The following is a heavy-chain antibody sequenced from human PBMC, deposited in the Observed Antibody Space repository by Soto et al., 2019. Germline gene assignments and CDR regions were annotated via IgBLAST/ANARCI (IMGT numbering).Heavy chain of an antibody. D-gene: IGHD3-9*01. Sequence: ASVKVSCKASGYTFTSYYMHWVRQAPGQGLEWMGIINPSGGSTSYAQKFQGRVTMTRDTSTSTVYMELSSLRSEDTAVYYCARDGMNYDTFYGMAVWXKGTTVTVSS. V-gene: IGHV1-46*01. CDR3: ARDGMNYDTFYGMAV. CDR1: GYTFTSYY. J-gene: IGHJ6*04. CDR2: INPSGGST.